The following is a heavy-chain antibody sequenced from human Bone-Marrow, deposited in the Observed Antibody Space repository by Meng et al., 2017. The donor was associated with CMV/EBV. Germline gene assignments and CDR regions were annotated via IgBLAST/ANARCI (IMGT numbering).Heavy chain of an antibody. J-gene: IGHJ6*02. D-gene: IGHD6-13*01. CDR3: ARDGTGVGRYSSSWYPLRLNYYGMDV. CDR1: GGSISSSSYY. V-gene: IGHV4-39*07. Sequence: SETLSLTCTVSGGSISSSSYYWGWIRQPPGKGLEWIGSIYYSGSTYYNPSLKIRVTISVDTSKNQFSLKLSSVTAADTAVYYCARDGTGVGRYSSSWYPLRLNYYGMDVWGQGTTVTVSS. CDR2: IYYSGST.